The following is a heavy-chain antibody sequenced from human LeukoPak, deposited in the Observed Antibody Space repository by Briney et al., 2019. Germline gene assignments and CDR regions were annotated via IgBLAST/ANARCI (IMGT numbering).Heavy chain of an antibody. CDR1: GGSISSSSYY. V-gene: IGHV4-39*07. J-gene: IGHJ4*02. Sequence: SETLSLTCTVSGGSISSSSYYWGWIRQPPGKGLEWIGEINHSGSTNYNPSLRSRVTISVDTSKNQFSLKLSSVTAADTAVYYCARVGDYVWGSYRYPHYFDYWGQGTLVTVSS. CDR3: ARVGDYVWGSYRYPHYFDY. CDR2: INHSGST. D-gene: IGHD3-16*02.